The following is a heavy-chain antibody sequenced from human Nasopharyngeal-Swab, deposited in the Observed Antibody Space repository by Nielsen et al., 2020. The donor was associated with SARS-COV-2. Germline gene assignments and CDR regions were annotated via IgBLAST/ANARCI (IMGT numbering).Heavy chain of an antibody. V-gene: IGHV3-21*01. J-gene: IGHJ4*02. CDR1: GFTFSSYS. CDR2: ISSSSSYI. D-gene: IGHD5-18*01. Sequence: GESLKISCAASGFTFSSYSMNWVRQAPGKGLEWVSSISSSSSYIYYADSVKGRFTISRDNAKNSLYLQMNSLRAEDTAVYYCARGERYSYGSDYWGQGTLVTVSS. CDR3: ARGERYSYGSDY.